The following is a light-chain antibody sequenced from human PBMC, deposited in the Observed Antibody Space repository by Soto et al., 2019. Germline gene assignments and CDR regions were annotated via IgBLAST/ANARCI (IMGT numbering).Light chain of an antibody. V-gene: IGLV1-47*01. J-gene: IGLJ2*01. CDR3: AAWDAGVSGPA. CDR2: RNN. Sequence: QSALTQPPSASGTPGQRVTISCSGSSSNIGSKYVYWYQQLPGTAPKLLMYRNNQRPSGVPDRFSGSKSGTSASLAISGLRSEDEDDYYCAAWDAGVSGPAFGGGTKLTVL. CDR1: SSNIGSKY.